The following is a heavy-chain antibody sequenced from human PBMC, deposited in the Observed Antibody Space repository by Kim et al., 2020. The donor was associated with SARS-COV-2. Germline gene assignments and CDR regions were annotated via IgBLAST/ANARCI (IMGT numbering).Heavy chain of an antibody. CDR1: GFTFSVSA. D-gene: IGHD2-15*01. V-gene: IGHV3-73*01. Sequence: GGSLRLSCAASGFTFSVSAMHWVRRASGQGLEWVGLIRGKGKNYATAYAASVKGRFTISRDDSKNTAYLQMNSLKTEDTAVYYCTNGRDNAFDIWGQGT. J-gene: IGHJ3*02. CDR2: IRGKGKNYAT. CDR3: TNGRDNAFDI.